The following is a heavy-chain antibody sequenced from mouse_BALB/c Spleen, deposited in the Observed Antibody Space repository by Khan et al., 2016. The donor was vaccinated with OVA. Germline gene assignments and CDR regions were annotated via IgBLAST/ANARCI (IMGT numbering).Heavy chain of an antibody. CDR1: GFTFNSYG. D-gene: IGHD1-1*01. Sequence: EVELVESGGGLVQPGGSRKLSCAASGFTFNSYGMHWVRQAPEKGLEWVAYISGDSNTIYYTDTVKGRFTFSRDNPKNTPFLPMTSLMSEDKAMYYCATSYFYGYYFDYWGPGTTLTVS. J-gene: IGHJ2*01. CDR2: ISGDSNTI. V-gene: IGHV5-17*02. CDR3: ATSYFYGYYFDY.